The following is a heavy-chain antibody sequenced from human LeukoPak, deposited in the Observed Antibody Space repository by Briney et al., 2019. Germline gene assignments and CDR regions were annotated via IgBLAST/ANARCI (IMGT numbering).Heavy chain of an antibody. J-gene: IGHJ4*02. V-gene: IGHV3-7*01. D-gene: IGHD3-10*01. Sequence: PGGSLRLSCAASGFTFSDYWMTWVRQAPGKGLEWLANIKTDGSEKYYVDSVKGRFTISRDNANNSLYLQMNSLRVEDTAVYFCARERHNDGFALAYWGQGTLVTVSS. CDR1: GFTFSDYW. CDR2: IKTDGSEK. CDR3: ARERHNDGFALAY.